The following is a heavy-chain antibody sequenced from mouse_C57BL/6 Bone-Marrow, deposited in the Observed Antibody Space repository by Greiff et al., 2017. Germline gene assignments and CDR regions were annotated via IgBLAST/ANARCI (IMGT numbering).Heavy chain of an antibody. CDR3: TTYYGSSYWYFDV. V-gene: IGHV14-4*01. CDR2: IDPENGDT. J-gene: IGHJ1*03. CDR1: GFNIKDDY. D-gene: IGHD1-1*01. Sequence: VQLKQSGAELVRPGASVKLSCTASGFNIKDDYMHWVKQRPEQGLEWIGWIDPENGDTEYASKFQGKATITADTTSNTAYLQLSSLTSEDTDVYYCTTYYGSSYWYFDVWGTGTTVTVSS.